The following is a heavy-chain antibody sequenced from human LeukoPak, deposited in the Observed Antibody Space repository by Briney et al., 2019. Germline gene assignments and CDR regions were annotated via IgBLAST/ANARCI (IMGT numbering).Heavy chain of an antibody. CDR3: ARGGRWLEYSY. CDR1: GFTFSSYW. CDR2: INSDGSST. V-gene: IGHV3-74*01. D-gene: IGHD5-24*01. Sequence: GGSLRLSCAASGFTFSSYWMHWVRQAPGKGLVWVSRINSDGSSTSYADSVKGRFTISRDNAKNTLYPQMDSLRAEDTAVYYCARGGRWLEYSYWGQGTLVTVSS. J-gene: IGHJ4*02.